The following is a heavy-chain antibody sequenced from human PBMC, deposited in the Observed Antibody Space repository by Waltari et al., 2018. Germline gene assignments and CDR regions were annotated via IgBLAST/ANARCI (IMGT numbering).Heavy chain of an antibody. D-gene: IGHD3-22*01. CDR3: TRVSESIVVVTSGSYYFDY. Sequence: EVQLVESGGGLVQPGRSLRLSCTASGFTFGDYAMSWVRQAPGKGPAGVGCIQSKAEGGTTEYAAAVKGRFTISRDDSKSIAYLQMNSLKTEDTAVYYCTRVSESIVVVTSGSYYFDYWGQGTLVTVSS. CDR1: GFTFGDYA. J-gene: IGHJ4*02. CDR2: IQSKAEGGTT. V-gene: IGHV3-49*04.